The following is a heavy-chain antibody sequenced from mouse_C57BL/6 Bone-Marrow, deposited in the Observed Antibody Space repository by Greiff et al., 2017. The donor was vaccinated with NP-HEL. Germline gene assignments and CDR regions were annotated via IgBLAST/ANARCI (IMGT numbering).Heavy chain of an antibody. V-gene: IGHV1-72*01. CDR3: ARYYYGSSSFDY. Sequence: QVQLKQPGAELVKPGASVKLSCKASGYTFTSYLMHWVKQRPGRGLEWIGWIDPNSGGTKYNEKFKSKATLTVDKPSSTAYMQLNSLTSEDSAVYYCARYYYGSSSFDYWGQGTTLTVSS. J-gene: IGHJ2*01. D-gene: IGHD1-1*01. CDR2: IDPNSGGT. CDR1: GYTFTSYL.